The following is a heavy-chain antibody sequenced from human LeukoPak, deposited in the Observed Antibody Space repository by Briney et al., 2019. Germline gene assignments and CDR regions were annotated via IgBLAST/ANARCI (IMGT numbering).Heavy chain of an antibody. CDR2: ISYDGSNK. Sequence: GGSLRLSCAASAFTFSTYVMYWVRQAPGKGLEWVAVISYDGSNKYYADSVKGRFTISRDNSKNTLYLQMNSLRAEDTAVYYCARIPRGATTPYWGQGTLVTVSS. D-gene: IGHD1-26*01. J-gene: IGHJ4*02. CDR1: AFTFSTYV. V-gene: IGHV3-30-3*01. CDR3: ARIPRGATTPY.